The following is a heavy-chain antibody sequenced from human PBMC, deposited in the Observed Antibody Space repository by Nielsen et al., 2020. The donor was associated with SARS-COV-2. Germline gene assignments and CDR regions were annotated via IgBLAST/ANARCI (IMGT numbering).Heavy chain of an antibody. Sequence: SETLSLTCTVSGGSISSGGYYWSWIRQPPGKGLEWIGEINHSGSTNYNPSLKSRVTISVDTSKNQFSLKLSSVTAADTAVYYCARRRIAAYWDYWGQGTLVTVSS. D-gene: IGHD6-13*01. V-gene: IGHV4-39*07. J-gene: IGHJ4*02. CDR3: ARRRIAAYWDY. CDR2: INHSGST. CDR1: GGSISSGGYY.